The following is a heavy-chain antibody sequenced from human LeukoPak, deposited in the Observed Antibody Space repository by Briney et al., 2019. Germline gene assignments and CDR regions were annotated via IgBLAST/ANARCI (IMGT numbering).Heavy chain of an antibody. D-gene: IGHD3-9*01. CDR2: ISYDGSNK. CDR1: GLSFSSYA. Sequence: GGSLRLSCVASGLSFSSYAMHWVRQAPGKGLEWVAVISYDGSNKYYADSVKGRFTISRDNSKNTLYLQMNSLRAEDTAVYYCARDGRYFDWLPLDYWGQGTLVTVSS. J-gene: IGHJ4*02. CDR3: ARDGRYFDWLPLDY. V-gene: IGHV3-30-3*01.